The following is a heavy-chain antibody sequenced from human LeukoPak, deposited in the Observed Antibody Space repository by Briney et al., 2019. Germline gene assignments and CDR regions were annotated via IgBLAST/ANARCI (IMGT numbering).Heavy chain of an antibody. V-gene: IGHV3-30*02. CDR2: IRFDGSNK. CDR1: GFTLNTYG. CDR3: ARGDGYCSSASCSGN. J-gene: IGHJ4*02. D-gene: IGHD2-2*03. Sequence: GGSLRLSCAASGFTLNTYGMHWVREAPGKGLEWVAFIRFDGSNKYYADSVKGRFTISRDNSKNTLYLQMKSLRPEDTAVYYCARGDGYCSSASCSGNWGQGTLVTVSS.